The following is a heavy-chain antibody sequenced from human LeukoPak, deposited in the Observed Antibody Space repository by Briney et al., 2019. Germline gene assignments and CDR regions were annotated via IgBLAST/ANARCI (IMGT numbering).Heavy chain of an antibody. CDR1: GVSISSSSYY. D-gene: IGHD6-25*01. V-gene: IGHV3-66*01. CDR3: ARDHGSEHWFDP. Sequence: ETLSLTCTVSGVSISSSSYYWGWIRQAPGKGLEWVSVIYSGGGTYYADSVKGRFTISRDNSKNTLYLQMNSLRAEDTAVYFCARDHGSEHWFDPWGQGTLVTVSS. CDR2: IYSGGGT. J-gene: IGHJ5*02.